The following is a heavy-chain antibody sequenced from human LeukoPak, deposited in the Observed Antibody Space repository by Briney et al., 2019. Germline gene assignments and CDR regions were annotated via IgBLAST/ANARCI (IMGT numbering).Heavy chain of an antibody. D-gene: IGHD6-13*01. Sequence: SETLSLTCTVSGDSIISYYWSWIRQPPGKGLEWVGYICYSGSTNYNPSLKSRVTMSVDTSMNQFSLKLRYVTAADTAVYYCARGPPSSWFHWPAPWGQGTLVTVSS. CDR1: GDSIISYY. J-gene: IGHJ5*02. CDR2: ICYSGST. V-gene: IGHV4-59*01. CDR3: ARGPPSSWFHWPAP.